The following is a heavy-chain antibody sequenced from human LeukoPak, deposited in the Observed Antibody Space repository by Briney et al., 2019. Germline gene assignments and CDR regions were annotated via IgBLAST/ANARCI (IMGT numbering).Heavy chain of an antibody. CDR2: ISSSGSAI. D-gene: IGHD2-2*01. Sequence: GGSLRLSCAASGFNFSDYYMGWVRQAPGKGLVWASYISSSGSAIYSADSVKGRFTISRDNARNSLYLQMNSLRAEDTAVYYCARAINDAFDIWGQGTMVTISS. J-gene: IGHJ3*02. CDR1: GFNFSDYY. V-gene: IGHV3-11*04. CDR3: ARAINDAFDI.